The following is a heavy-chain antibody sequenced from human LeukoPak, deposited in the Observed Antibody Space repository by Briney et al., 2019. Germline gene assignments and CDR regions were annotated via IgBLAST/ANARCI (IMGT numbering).Heavy chain of an antibody. D-gene: IGHD6-19*01. J-gene: IGHJ6*03. V-gene: IGHV1-2*02. Sequence: ASVKVSCKASGYTFTGYYMHWVRQAAGQGLEWMGWINPNSGGTNYAQKFQGRVTMTRDTSISTAYMELSRLRSDDTAVYYCARDQWLVSPDVPYYYYYMDVWGKGTTVTVSS. CDR3: ARDQWLVSPDVPYYYYYMDV. CDR2: INPNSGGT. CDR1: GYTFTGYY.